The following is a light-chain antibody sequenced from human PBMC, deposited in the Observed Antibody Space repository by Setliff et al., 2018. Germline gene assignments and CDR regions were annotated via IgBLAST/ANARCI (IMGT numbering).Light chain of an antibody. CDR1: SSDVGGYDY. CDR3: SSYTVGSTLSV. J-gene: IGLJ1*01. CDR2: DVT. V-gene: IGLV2-14*03. Sequence: SALTQPASVSGSPGQSITFSCTGSSSDVGGYDYVSWYQQHPGKAPKLLIYDVTNRPSGVSNRFSGSKSGNTASLTISGLQAEDEAEYFCSSYTVGSTLSVFGTGTKVT.